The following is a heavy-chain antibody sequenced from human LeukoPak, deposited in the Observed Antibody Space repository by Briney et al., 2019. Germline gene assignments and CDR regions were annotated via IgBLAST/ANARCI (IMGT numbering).Heavy chain of an antibody. J-gene: IGHJ4*02. Sequence: PGRSLRLSCAASGFTFSSYGMHWVRQAPGKGVEWVAVISYDGSNKYYADSVKGRFTISRDNSKNTLYLQMNSLRAEDTAVYYCAKDLPGALDYWGQGTLVTVSS. D-gene: IGHD3-10*01. CDR1: GFTFSSYG. V-gene: IGHV3-30*18. CDR3: AKDLPGALDY. CDR2: ISYDGSNK.